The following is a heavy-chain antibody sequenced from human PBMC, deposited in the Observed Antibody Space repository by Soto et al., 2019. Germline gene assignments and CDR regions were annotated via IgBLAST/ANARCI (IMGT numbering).Heavy chain of an antibody. Sequence: GASVKVSCKASGYMFTSYDINWVRQATGQGFEWMGWMNANSGNTDYAQNFQGRVTLTTDTSTTTAYMELRSLRSNDTAIYYCAMVDVYVTPSPQDVWGQGTTVTVSS. D-gene: IGHD2-8*01. CDR2: MNANSGNT. V-gene: IGHV1-8*01. J-gene: IGHJ6*02. CDR3: AMVDVYVTPSPQDV. CDR1: GYMFTSYD.